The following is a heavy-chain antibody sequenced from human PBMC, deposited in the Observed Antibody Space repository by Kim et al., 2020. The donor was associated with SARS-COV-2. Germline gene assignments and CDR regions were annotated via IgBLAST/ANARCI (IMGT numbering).Heavy chain of an antibody. Sequence: GESLKISCKGYGYSFTNYWIGWVRQMPGKGLEWMGIIYPGDSNTKYGPSFQGHVIISADKSISTAYLQWSSLRASDTAMYYCAKISSAGIGSGPYNRFGPWGKGTLVTVSP. V-gene: IGHV5-51*01. CDR1: GYSFTNYW. D-gene: IGHD6-13*01. J-gene: IGHJ5*02. CDR3: AKISSAGIGSGPYNRFGP. CDR2: IYPGDSNT.